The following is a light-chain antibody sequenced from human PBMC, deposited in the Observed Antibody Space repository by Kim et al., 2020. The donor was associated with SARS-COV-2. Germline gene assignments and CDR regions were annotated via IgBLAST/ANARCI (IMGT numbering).Light chain of an antibody. CDR2: EVS. V-gene: IGLV2-14*01. CDR3: SSYTSISTHVV. CDR1: SSDVGGYNY. Sequence: QSVLTQPASVSGSPGQSITISCTGTSSDVGGYNYVSWYQQHPGKAPKLMIYEVSNRPSGVSNRFSGSKSGNTASLTISGLQAEDEAHYYCSSYTSISTHVVFGGGTQLTVL. J-gene: IGLJ2*01.